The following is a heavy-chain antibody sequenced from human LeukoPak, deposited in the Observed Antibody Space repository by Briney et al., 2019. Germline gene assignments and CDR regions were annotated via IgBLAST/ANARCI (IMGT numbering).Heavy chain of an antibody. CDR3: ARDDYDSSGDALDI. V-gene: IGHV7-4-1*02. Sequence: ASVKVSCKASGYTFTSYAMNWVRQAPGQGLEWMGWINTNTGNPTYAQGFTGRFVFSLDTSVSTAYLQISSLRAEDTAVYYCARDDYDSSGDALDIWGQGTMVTVSS. CDR1: GYTFTSYA. CDR2: INTNTGNP. J-gene: IGHJ3*02. D-gene: IGHD3-22*01.